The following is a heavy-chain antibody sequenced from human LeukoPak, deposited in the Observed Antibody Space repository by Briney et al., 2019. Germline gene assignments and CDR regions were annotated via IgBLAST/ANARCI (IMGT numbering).Heavy chain of an antibody. CDR3: ARTDTTGKGYFDY. D-gene: IGHD1-1*01. V-gene: IGHV3-7*01. CDR1: GFTFSSCW. Sequence: GSLRLSCAASGFTFSSCWMSWVRQAPGKGLEWVANTNQAGSGKYYVDSVKGRFTISRDNAKNSLYLQMNSLRAEDTAVYYCARTDTTGKGYFDYWGQGALVTVSS. J-gene: IGHJ4*02. CDR2: TNQAGSGK.